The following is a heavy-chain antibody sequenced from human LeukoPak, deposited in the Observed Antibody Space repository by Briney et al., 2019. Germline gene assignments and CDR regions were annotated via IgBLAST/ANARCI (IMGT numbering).Heavy chain of an antibody. V-gene: IGHV3-30*04. J-gene: IGHJ3*02. D-gene: IGHD6-13*01. CDR3: ARASLLVSSWYFGAFDI. CDR1: GFTFSSYA. Sequence: GGSLRLSCAASGFTFSSYAMHWVRQAPGKGLEWVAVISYDGSNKYYADSVKGRFTISRDNSKNTLYLQMNSLRAEDTAVYYCARASLLVSSWYFGAFDIWGQGTMVTVSS. CDR2: ISYDGSNK.